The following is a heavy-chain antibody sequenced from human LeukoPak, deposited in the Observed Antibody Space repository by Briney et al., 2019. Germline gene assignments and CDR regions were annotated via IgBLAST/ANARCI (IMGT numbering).Heavy chain of an antibody. CDR1: GGSIRSYY. V-gene: IGHV4-59*08. Sequence: PSETLSLTCTVSGGSIRSYYWSWIRQPPGKGLELIGYIYYSGSTNYNPSLKSRITISVDTSKNQFSLKLSSVTAADTAVYYCARVFGGYYFDYWGQGTLVTVSS. D-gene: IGHD4-23*01. CDR3: ARVFGGYYFDY. CDR2: IYYSGST. J-gene: IGHJ4*02.